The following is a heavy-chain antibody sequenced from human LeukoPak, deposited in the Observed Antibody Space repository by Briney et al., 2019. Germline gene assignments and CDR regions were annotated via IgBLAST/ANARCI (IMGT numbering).Heavy chain of an antibody. J-gene: IGHJ6*02. CDR1: GGSISSYY. V-gene: IGHV4-59*12. D-gene: IGHD3-10*01. CDR3: AREGSGSYYNRYGMDV. CDR2: IYYTGSI. Sequence: ETLSLTCTVSGGSISSYYWSWIRQPPGKGLEWFGYIYYTGSIHYNPSLKSRVTMSVNTSKNQFSLKLSSVTAADTAVYYCAREGSGSYYNRYGMDVWGQGTTVTVSS.